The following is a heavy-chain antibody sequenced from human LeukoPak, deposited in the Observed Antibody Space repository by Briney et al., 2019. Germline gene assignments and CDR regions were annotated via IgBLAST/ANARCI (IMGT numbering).Heavy chain of an antibody. J-gene: IGHJ6*02. V-gene: IGHV1-18*03. CDR2: ISAYNGNT. D-gene: IGHD2-2*01. Sequence: ASVKVSCKASGYTFTSYGISWVRQAPGQGLEWMGWISAYNGNTNYARKLQGRVTMTTDTSTSTAYMELRSLRSDDMAVYYCARDVYCSSTSCYDDYYYYGMDVWGQGTTVTVSS. CDR1: GYTFTSYG. CDR3: ARDVYCSSTSCYDDYYYYGMDV.